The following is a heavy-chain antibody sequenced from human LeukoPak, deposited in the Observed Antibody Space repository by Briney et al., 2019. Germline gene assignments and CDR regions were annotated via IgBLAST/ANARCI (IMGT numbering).Heavy chain of an antibody. D-gene: IGHD3-22*01. V-gene: IGHV4-4*09. Sequence: SETLSLTCTVSGGSVSSYYWSWIRQPPGKGLEWIGYIYTSGSTNYNPSLESRVSISVDTSKYQFSLKLSSVPAADTAVYYCARQVVGVITTNYYYYMDVWGKGTTVTVSS. CDR3: ARQVVGVITTNYYYYMDV. J-gene: IGHJ6*03. CDR1: GGSVSSYY. CDR2: IYTSGST.